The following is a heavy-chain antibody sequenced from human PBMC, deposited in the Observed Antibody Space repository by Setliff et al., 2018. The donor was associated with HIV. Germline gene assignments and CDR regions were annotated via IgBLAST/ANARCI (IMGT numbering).Heavy chain of an antibody. V-gene: IGHV1-46*01. CDR3: ARVDYYDSSGYWHFDY. Sequence: ASVKVSCKASGYTFTSYYMHWVRQAPGQGLEWMGIINPSSGSTTYAQKFQGRVTITRDTSASTAYLELSSLRSEDTAVYYCARVDYYDSSGYWHFDYWGQGTLVTVSS. J-gene: IGHJ4*02. CDR1: GYTFTSYY. CDR2: INPSSGST. D-gene: IGHD3-22*01.